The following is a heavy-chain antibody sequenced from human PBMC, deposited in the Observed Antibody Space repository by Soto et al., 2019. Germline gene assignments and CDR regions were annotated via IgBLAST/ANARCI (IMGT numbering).Heavy chain of an antibody. V-gene: IGHV1-69*02. CDR2: IIPILGIA. CDR3: ARGATPSTVNGYCSGGSCYSGAFDI. J-gene: IGHJ3*02. CDR1: GGTFSSYT. Sequence: GASVKVSCKASGGTFSSYTISWVRQAPGQGLEWMGRIIPILGIANYAQKFQGRVTITADKSTSTAYMELSSLRSEDTAVYYCARGATPSTVNGYCSGGSCYSGAFDIWGQGTMVTVSS. D-gene: IGHD2-15*01.